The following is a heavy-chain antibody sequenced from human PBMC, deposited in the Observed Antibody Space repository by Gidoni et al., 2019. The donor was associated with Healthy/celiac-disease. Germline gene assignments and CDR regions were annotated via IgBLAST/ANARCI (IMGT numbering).Heavy chain of an antibody. CDR3: ALIAAAGGGDY. J-gene: IGHJ4*02. Sequence: QLQLQESGPGQVKPSETLSLTFTVSGGSISSSSYYWGWLRQPPGKGLEWIGSIYYSGGTYYNPSLKSRVTISVDTSKNQFSLKLSSVTAADTAVYYCALIAAAGGGDYWGQGTLVTVSS. CDR2: IYYSGGT. D-gene: IGHD6-13*01. V-gene: IGHV4-39*01. CDR1: GGSISSSSYY.